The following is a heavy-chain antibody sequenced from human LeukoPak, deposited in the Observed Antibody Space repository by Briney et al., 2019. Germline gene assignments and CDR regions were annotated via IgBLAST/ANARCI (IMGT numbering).Heavy chain of an antibody. D-gene: IGHD3-22*01. CDR2: IYYSGST. V-gene: IGHV4-38-2*02. CDR3: ATDFYDSSGYTH. J-gene: IGHJ4*02. Sequence: PSETLSLTCTVSGYSISSGYYWGWIRQPPGKGLEWIGSIYYSGSTYYNPSLKSRVTISVDTSKNQFSLKLSSVTAADTAVYYCATDFYDSSGYTHWGQGTLVTVSS. CDR1: GYSISSGYY.